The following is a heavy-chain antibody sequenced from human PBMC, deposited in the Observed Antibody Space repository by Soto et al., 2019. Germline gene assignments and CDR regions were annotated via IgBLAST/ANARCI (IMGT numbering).Heavy chain of an antibody. Sequence: GGSLRLSCAASGFTFSSYAMSWVRQAPGKGLEWVSAISGSGGSTYYADSVKGRFTISRDNSKNTLYLQMNSLRAEDTAVYYYAKGGMKGYDFWSGYYVFDIWGQGTMVTVSS. CDR3: AKGGMKGYDFWSGYYVFDI. V-gene: IGHV3-23*01. J-gene: IGHJ3*02. CDR2: ISGSGGST. CDR1: GFTFSSYA. D-gene: IGHD3-3*01.